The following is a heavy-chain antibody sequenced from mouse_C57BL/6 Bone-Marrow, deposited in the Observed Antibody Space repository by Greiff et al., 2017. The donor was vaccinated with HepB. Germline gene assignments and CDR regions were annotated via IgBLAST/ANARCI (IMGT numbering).Heavy chain of an antibody. CDR2: INPSNGGT. CDR1: GYTFTSYW. D-gene: IGHD2-3*01. Sequence: QLQQPGTELVKPGASVKLSCKASGYTFTSYWMHWVKQRPGQGLEWIGNINPSNGGTNYNEKFKSKATLTVDKSSSTAYMQLSSLTSEDSAVYYCARGGGYYAYYYAMDYWGQGTSVTVSS. CDR3: ARGGGYYAYYYAMDY. J-gene: IGHJ4*01. V-gene: IGHV1-53*01.